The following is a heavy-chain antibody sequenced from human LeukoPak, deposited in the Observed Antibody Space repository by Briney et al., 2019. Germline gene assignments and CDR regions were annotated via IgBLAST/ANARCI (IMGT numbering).Heavy chain of an antibody. J-gene: IGHJ4*02. Sequence: GSLRLSCAASGFTFSSYGMHWVRQAPGKGLEWVAVIWYDGSNKYYADSVKGRFTISRDNSKNTLYLQMNSLRAEDTAVYYCAKPNYYDSSGYYYSLDYWGQGTLVTVSS. V-gene: IGHV3-33*06. CDR2: IWYDGSNK. CDR1: GFTFSSYG. CDR3: AKPNYYDSSGYYYSLDY. D-gene: IGHD3-22*01.